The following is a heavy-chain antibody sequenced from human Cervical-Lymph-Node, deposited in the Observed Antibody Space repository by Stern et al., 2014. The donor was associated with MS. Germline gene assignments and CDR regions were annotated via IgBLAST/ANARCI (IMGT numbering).Heavy chain of an antibody. CDR1: GFSFRSYA. V-gene: IGHV3-30-3*01. D-gene: IGHD2-21*02. CDR3: ARQMTHGPCDL. J-gene: IGHJ2*01. CDR2: ISYDGSNK. Sequence: QVQLVQSGGGVVQPGRSLRLSCAASGFSFRSYAMHWVRQAPGKGLQWVAVISYDGSNKYYADSVKGRFTISRDNSKTTLFLQMNSLRAEDTAVYYCARQMTHGPCDLWGRGALVTVSA.